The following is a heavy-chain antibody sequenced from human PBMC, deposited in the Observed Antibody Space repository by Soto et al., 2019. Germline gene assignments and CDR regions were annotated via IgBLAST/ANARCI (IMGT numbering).Heavy chain of an antibody. CDR3: ATRHLPYCSAGTCKPFDF. D-gene: IGHD2-15*01. V-gene: IGHV3-23*01. CDR2: ISVSGDST. Sequence: GGSLRLSCAASGFTFSTYAMSWVRQAPGKGLEWVSTISVSGDSTYSADSVKGRFAVSRDNSKNTVYLQMNSLRAEDTAIYYCATRHLPYCSAGTCKPFDFWGQGTLVTVSS. CDR1: GFTFSTYA. J-gene: IGHJ4*02.